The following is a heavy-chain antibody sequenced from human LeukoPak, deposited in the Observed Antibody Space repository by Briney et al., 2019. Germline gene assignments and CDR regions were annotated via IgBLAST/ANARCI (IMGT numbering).Heavy chain of an antibody. CDR1: GITFSSHA. J-gene: IGHJ6*03. D-gene: IGHD5-24*01. CDR2: ISGSGGHT. CDR3: AKGGAATMRDGYNYYYYYMEV. Sequence: GGSLRLSCAASGITFSSHAMSWARQAPGKGLEWVSLISGSGGHTYYGDSVKGRFTISRDSSTNRLYLQMNSLRPEDTAVYYCAKGGAATMRDGYNYYYYYMEVWGRGTTVTVSS. V-gene: IGHV3-23*01.